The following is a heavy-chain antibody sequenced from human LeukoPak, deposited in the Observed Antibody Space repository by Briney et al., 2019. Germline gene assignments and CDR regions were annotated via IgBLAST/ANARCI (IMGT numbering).Heavy chain of an antibody. Sequence: PGRSLRLSCAASGFTFSSYGMHWVRQAPGKGLEWVAVIWYDGSNKYYADSVKGRFTISRDNSKNTLYLQMNSLRAEDTAVYYCARDPTRDCSSTSCEDGDYWGQGTLVTVSS. V-gene: IGHV3-33*01. CDR1: GFTFSSYG. J-gene: IGHJ4*02. CDR3: ARDPTRDCSSTSCEDGDY. CDR2: IWYDGSNK. D-gene: IGHD2-2*01.